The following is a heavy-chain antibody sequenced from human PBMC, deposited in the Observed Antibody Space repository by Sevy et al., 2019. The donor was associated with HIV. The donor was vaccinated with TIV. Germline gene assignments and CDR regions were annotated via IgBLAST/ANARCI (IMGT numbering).Heavy chain of an antibody. D-gene: IGHD3-16*01. CDR1: GFSFSSYG. Sequence: GGSLRLSCAASGFSFSSYGMHWVRQAPGKGLEWMSYIQYDGSNKDYADSVKGRFTISRDNSKNTLYLQMNSLRVEDTAVFYCVKEGEREGGDHWGQGTLVTVSS. V-gene: IGHV3-30*02. CDR2: IQYDGSNK. CDR3: VKEGEREGGDH. J-gene: IGHJ4*02.